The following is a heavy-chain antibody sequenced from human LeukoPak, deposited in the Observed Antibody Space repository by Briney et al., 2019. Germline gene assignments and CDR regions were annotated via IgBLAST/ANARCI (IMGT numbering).Heavy chain of an antibody. V-gene: IGHV1-18*01. CDR1: GYTFTSYG. Sequence: VASVKVSCKASGYTFTSYGISWVRQAPGQGLEWMGWISAYNGNTNYAQKLQGRVTMTTDTSTSTAYMELRSLRSDDTAVYYCARVASGWKKTGGFDYWGQGTLVTVSS. J-gene: IGHJ4*02. D-gene: IGHD6-19*01. CDR3: ARVASGWKKTGGFDY. CDR2: ISAYNGNT.